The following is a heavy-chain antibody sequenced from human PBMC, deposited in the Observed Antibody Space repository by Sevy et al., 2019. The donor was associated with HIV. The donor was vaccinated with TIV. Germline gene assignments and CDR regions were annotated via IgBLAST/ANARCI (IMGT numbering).Heavy chain of an antibody. CDR3: ARASRVTLILIVRIGWHFDP. J-gene: IGHJ2*01. Sequence: GGSLRLSCAASGFSVSSSYVTWVRQAPGKGLEWVSVISTDGSTYYADSVKGRFTISRDSSKNTLSLQMNSLRGEDTAVYYCARASRVTLILIVRIGWHFDPWGRGTLVTVSS. D-gene: IGHD3-22*01. V-gene: IGHV3-53*01. CDR1: GFSVSSSY. CDR2: ISTDGST.